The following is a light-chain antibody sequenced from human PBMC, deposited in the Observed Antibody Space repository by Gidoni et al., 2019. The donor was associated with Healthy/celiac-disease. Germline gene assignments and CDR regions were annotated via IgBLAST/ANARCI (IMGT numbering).Light chain of an antibody. CDR3: QQDNNRART. CDR1: QSVSSN. CDR2: GAS. V-gene: IGKV3-15*01. J-gene: IGKJ1*01. Sequence: EIVMTQSPATLSVSPGERATLSCRASQSVSSNLAWYQQKPGQAPRLLIYGASTRATGIPARFSGSGSGTEFTLTISSLQSEDFAVYYCQQDNNRARTFGQGTKVEIK.